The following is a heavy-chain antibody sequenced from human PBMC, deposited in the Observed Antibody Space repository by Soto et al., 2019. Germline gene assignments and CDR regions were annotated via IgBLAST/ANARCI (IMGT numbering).Heavy chain of an antibody. V-gene: IGHV3-49*04. CDR1: GLTFVDYG. Sequence: GGSLKPSGRGSGLTFVDYGMSWVRQAQGKGLEWVGFSRTKAYGGTAEYAASVKGSFTISRDDSKSISYLQMNSLKTEDIAVYYCTRDPGISGSYYGQGALVTVSS. J-gene: IGHJ4*02. CDR2: SRTKAYGGTA. D-gene: IGHD3-10*01. CDR3: TRDPGISGSY.